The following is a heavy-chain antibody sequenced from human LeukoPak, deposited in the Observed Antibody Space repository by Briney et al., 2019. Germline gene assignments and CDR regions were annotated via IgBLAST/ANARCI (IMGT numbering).Heavy chain of an antibody. D-gene: IGHD1-1*01. V-gene: IGHV4-34*01. J-gene: IGHJ3*02. CDR1: GGSFSGYY. CDR2: INHSGST. Sequence: PSETLSLTCAVYGGSFSGYYWSWIRQPPGKGLEWIGEINHSGSTNYNPSLKSRVTISVDTFKNQFSLKLSSVTAADTAVYYCAREIIRNDEGAFDIWGQGTMVTVSS. CDR3: AREIIRNDEGAFDI.